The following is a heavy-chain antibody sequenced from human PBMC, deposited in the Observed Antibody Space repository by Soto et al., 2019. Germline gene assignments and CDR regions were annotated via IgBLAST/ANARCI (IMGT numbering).Heavy chain of an antibody. CDR3: AKGGVRIGGQNYYYYYGMDV. J-gene: IGHJ6*02. Sequence: LRLSCAASGFTFSSYAMSWVRQAPGKGLEWVSAISGSGGSTYYADSVKGRFTISRDNSKNTLYLQMNSLRAEDTAVYYCAKGGVRIGGQNYYYYYGMDVWGQGTTVTVSS. V-gene: IGHV3-23*01. D-gene: IGHD3-16*01. CDR1: GFTFSSYA. CDR2: ISGSGGST.